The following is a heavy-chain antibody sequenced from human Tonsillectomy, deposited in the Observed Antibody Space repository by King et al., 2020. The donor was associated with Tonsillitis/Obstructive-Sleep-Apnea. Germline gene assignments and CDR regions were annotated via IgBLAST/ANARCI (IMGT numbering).Heavy chain of an antibody. CDR2: IDYSGST. Sequence: LQLQESGPGLVKPSETLSLTCTVSGGSISSSTFYWGWIRQPPGQGLEWIGTIDYSGSTYYNPSLKSRVTISVTTSKNQFSLKLSSVTAADTAVYYCAREGEYSSTNYFDYWGQGTLVTVSS. D-gene: IGHD6-6*01. CDR3: AREGEYSSTNYFDY. J-gene: IGHJ4*02. V-gene: IGHV4-39*02. CDR1: GGSISSSTFY.